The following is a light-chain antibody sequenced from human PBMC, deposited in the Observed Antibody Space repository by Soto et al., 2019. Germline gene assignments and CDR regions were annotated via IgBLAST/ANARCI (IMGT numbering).Light chain of an antibody. V-gene: IGKV3-20*01. J-gene: IGKJ1*01. CDR1: LSVASNY. CDR3: HLYGSAPWT. Sequence: EIVLTQSPGTLPLSPGERATLSCRASLSVASNYVAWYQQKPGQAPRRLIYAASGRATGIPDRFSGSGSGTDFTLTISRLESEDFAVYYCHLYGSAPWTFGQGTKVEIK. CDR2: AAS.